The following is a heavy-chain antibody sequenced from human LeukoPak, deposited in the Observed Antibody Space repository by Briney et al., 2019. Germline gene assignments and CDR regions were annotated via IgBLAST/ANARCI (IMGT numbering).Heavy chain of an antibody. J-gene: IGHJ5*02. CDR3: VTGRGDL. Sequence: PGGSLRLSCAASGFKFDDYWMNWVRQTPGKGLEWVAIIKQDGSEKFYVDSVKGRFIISRDNVKSSLSLQMNSVRVEDAGVYYCVTGRGDLWGQGTLATVSS. V-gene: IGHV3-7*01. CDR1: GFKFDDYW. CDR2: IKQDGSEK.